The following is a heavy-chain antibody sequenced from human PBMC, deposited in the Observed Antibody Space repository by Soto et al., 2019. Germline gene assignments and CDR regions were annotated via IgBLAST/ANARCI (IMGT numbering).Heavy chain of an antibody. V-gene: IGHV4-59*08. D-gene: IGHD2-2*01. CDR1: GGSISSYY. CDR2: IYYSGST. J-gene: IGHJ6*02. CDR3: ARHPGYCSGNGCYGYYTMDV. Sequence: SETLSLTCTVSGGSISSYYWSWIRQPPGKGLDWIVYIYYSGSTNYNPSLKSRVTISVDTSKNQFFLKLSSVTAADTAVYFFARHPGYCSGNGCYGYYTMDVWGQGTTVTVSS.